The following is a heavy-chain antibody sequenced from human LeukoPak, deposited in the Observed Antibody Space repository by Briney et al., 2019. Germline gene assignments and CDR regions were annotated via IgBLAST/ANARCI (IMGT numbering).Heavy chain of an antibody. CDR1: GYTFTGYY. J-gene: IGHJ4*02. CDR3: ARARTDYDFWSGYHALDY. CDR2: INPNSGGT. D-gene: IGHD3-3*01. V-gene: IGHV1-2*02. Sequence: ASVKVSCEASGYTFTGYYMHWVQQAPGQGLEWMGWINPNSGGTNYAQKFQGRVTMTRDTSISTAYMELSRLRSDDTAVYYCARARTDYDFWSGYHALDYWGQGTLVTVSS.